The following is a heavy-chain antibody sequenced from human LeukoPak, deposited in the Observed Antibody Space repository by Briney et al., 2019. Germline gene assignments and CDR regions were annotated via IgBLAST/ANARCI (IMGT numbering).Heavy chain of an antibody. Sequence: GGSLRLSCAASGFTFSSYTMNWVRQAPGKGLEWVSGISGSGGSTHYADSVKGRFTISRDNSKNTLYLQMNSLRAEDTAVYYCARERYCSSTSCYRTLRGAFDIWGQGTMVTVSS. V-gene: IGHV3-23*01. CDR2: ISGSGGST. CDR1: GFTFSSYT. J-gene: IGHJ3*02. D-gene: IGHD2-2*02. CDR3: ARERYCSSTSCYRTLRGAFDI.